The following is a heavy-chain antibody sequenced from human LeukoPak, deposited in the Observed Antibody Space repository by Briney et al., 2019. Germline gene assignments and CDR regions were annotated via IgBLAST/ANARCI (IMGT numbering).Heavy chain of an antibody. D-gene: IGHD5-18*01. Sequence: GGSLRLSCAASGFTFSSYSMNWVRQAPGKGLEWVSSISSSSSYIYYADSVKGRFTISRDNAKNSLYLQMNSLRAEDTAVYYCARDHVDTAMATHYYFDYWGQGTLVTVSS. CDR3: ARDHVDTAMATHYYFDY. V-gene: IGHV3-21*01. J-gene: IGHJ4*02. CDR1: GFTFSSYS. CDR2: ISSSSSYI.